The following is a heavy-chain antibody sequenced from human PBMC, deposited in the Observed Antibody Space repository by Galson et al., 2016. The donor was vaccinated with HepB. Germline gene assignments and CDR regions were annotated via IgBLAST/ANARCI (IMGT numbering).Heavy chain of an antibody. CDR2: MPYDGGKK. J-gene: IGHJ4*02. D-gene: IGHD3-22*01. Sequence: SLRLSCAASGFTFSSYAMHWVRQAPGKGLEWVAMMPYDGGKKYYADSVKGRFTISRDNSENTLYLQMSSLRPEDTAGYYGVRGDSSGYYSGSRGFDNWGQGALVAVSS. V-gene: IGHV3-30*04. CDR1: GFTFSSYA. CDR3: VRGDSSGYYSGSRGFDN.